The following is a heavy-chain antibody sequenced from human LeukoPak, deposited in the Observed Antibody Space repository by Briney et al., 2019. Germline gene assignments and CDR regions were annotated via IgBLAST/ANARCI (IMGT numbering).Heavy chain of an antibody. CDR1: GYTFTSYG. CDR2: INPNSGGT. Sequence: ASVKVSCKASGYTFTSYGISWVRQAPGQGLEWMGWINPNSGGTNYAQEFQGRITMTRDTSISTAYMELSRLRSDDTAAYYCARDRRNWFDPWGQGTLVTVSS. V-gene: IGHV1-2*02. D-gene: IGHD6-6*01. J-gene: IGHJ5*02. CDR3: ARDRRNWFDP.